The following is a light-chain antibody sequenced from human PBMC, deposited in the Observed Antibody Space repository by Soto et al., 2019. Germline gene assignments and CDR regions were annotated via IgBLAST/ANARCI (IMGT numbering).Light chain of an antibody. CDR2: GAS. J-gene: IGKJ4*01. V-gene: IGKV3-20*01. CDR3: QQYGSWPLT. Sequence: EIVLTQSPGTLSLSPGERATLSCRASQSVSSSYLAWYQQKPGQAPRLLIYGASSRATGIPDRFSGNGSGTALTVTTSRLETEDFAAYFCQQYGSWPLTFGGGTKVVIK. CDR1: QSVSSSY.